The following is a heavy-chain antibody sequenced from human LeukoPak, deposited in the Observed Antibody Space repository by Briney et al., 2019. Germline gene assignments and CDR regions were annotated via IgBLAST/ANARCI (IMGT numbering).Heavy chain of an antibody. CDR3: ARSERGYSYGWYDS. Sequence: SETLSLTCTVSGGSISSHYWAWIRQPPGKGLEWIGYISYTGSTNYNPSLKSRVTISVDTSKNQFSLKLRSVTAADTAVYYCARSERGYSYGWYDSWGQGTLVTVSS. J-gene: IGHJ4*02. CDR2: ISYTGST. CDR1: GGSISSHY. V-gene: IGHV4-59*11. D-gene: IGHD5-18*01.